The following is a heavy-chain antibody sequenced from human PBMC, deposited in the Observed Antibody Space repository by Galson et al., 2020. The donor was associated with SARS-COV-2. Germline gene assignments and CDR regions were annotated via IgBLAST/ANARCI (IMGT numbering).Heavy chain of an antibody. V-gene: IGHV3-9*01. D-gene: IGHD3-22*01. CDR1: GFTFDDYA. CDR2: ISWNSGSI. CDR3: AKVLPYYYDSSGFDL. Sequence: GGSLRLSCAASGFTFDDYAMHWVRQAPGKGLEWVSGISWNSGSIGYADSVKGRFTISRDNAKNSLYLQMNSLRAEDTALYYCAKVLPYYYDSSGFDLWGRGTLVTVSS. J-gene: IGHJ2*01.